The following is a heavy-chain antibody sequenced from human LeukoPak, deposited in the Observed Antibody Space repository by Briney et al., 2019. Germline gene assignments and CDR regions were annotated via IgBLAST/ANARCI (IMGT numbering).Heavy chain of an antibody. Sequence: GESLKISCKGSGYTFSNYWIGWVRQMPGKGLEWMGIIYPGDSDTRYSPSFQGQVTISADKSISTAYLQWSSLKASDTAMYYCASKVGTDAFDIWGQGTMVTVSS. CDR3: ASKVGTDAFDI. D-gene: IGHD2-21*02. J-gene: IGHJ3*02. CDR2: IYPGDSDT. CDR1: GYTFSNYW. V-gene: IGHV5-51*01.